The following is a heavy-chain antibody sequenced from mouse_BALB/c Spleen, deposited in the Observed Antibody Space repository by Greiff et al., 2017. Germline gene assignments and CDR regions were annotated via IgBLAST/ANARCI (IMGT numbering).Heavy chain of an antibody. V-gene: IGHV5-17*02. Sequence: DVMLVESGGGLVQPGGSRKLSCAASGFTFSSFGMHWVRQAPEKGLEWVAYISSGSSTIYYADTVKGRFTISRDNPKNTLFLQMTSLRSEDTAMYYCAREGLITTVVARYYFDYWGQGTTLTVSS. CDR3: AREGLITTVVARYYFDY. CDR1: GFTFSSFG. J-gene: IGHJ2*01. CDR2: ISSGSSTI. D-gene: IGHD1-1*01.